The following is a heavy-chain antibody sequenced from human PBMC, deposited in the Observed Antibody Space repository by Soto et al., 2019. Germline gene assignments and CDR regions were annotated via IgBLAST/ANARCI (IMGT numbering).Heavy chain of an antibody. CDR2: INHSGST. V-gene: IGHV4-34*01. CDR1: GGSFSGYY. D-gene: IGHD1-26*01. J-gene: IGHJ6*02. CDR3: ARAKGRAAPTPAYYYYYGMDV. Sequence: PSETLSLTCAVYGGSFSGYYWSWIRQPPGKGLEWIGEINHSGSTNYNPSLKSRVTISVDTSKNQFSLKLSSVTAADTAVYYCARAKGRAAPTPAYYYYYGMDVWGQGTTVTVSS.